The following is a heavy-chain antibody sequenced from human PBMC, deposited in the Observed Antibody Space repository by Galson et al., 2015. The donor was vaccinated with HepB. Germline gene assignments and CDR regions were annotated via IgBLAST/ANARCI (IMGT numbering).Heavy chain of an antibody. CDR3: AKDWLRFSAPRNAFIDY. CDR2: ISYDGSNK. J-gene: IGHJ4*02. Sequence: LRLSCAASGFIFSSYGMHWVRQAPGTGLEWVAVISYDGSNKYYADSVKGRFTISRDNSKNTLYLQMNSLRAEDTAVYYCAKDWLRFSAPRNAFIDYWGQGTLVTVSS. V-gene: IGHV3-30*18. D-gene: IGHD5-12*01. CDR1: GFIFSSYG.